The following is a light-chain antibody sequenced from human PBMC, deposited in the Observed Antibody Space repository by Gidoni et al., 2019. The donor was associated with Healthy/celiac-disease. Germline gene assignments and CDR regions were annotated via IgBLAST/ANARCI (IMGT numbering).Light chain of an antibody. CDR1: KSISSY. CDR3: QQRYSTPYS. CDR2: AAS. Sequence: DIQMTQSPSSLSASVGDRVTITCRASKSISSYLNWYQQKPAKAPKLLIYAASSLQSVVPSRFRGCGSGTDFALPIRSPPPPSFATYLCQQRYSTPYSFGQGTKLEIK. J-gene: IGKJ2*03. V-gene: IGKV1-39*01.